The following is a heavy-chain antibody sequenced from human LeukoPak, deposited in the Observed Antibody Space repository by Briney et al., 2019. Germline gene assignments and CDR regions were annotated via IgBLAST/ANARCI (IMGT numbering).Heavy chain of an antibody. V-gene: IGHV1-24*01. J-gene: IGHJ3*02. CDR3: ATVRGIRYSYADDAFDI. Sequence: GASVKVSCKVSGYTLTELSMHWVRQAPGKGLEWMGGFDPEDGETIYAQKFQGRVTMTEDTSTDTAYMELSSLRSEDTAVYYCATVRGIRYSYADDAFDIWGQGTMVTVSS. D-gene: IGHD5-18*01. CDR1: GYTLTELS. CDR2: FDPEDGET.